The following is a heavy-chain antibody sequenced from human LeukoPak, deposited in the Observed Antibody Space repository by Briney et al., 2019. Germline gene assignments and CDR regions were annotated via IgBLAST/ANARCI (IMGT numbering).Heavy chain of an antibody. D-gene: IGHD5-18*01. Sequence: HPGASLRLSCAASGFTFSSYAMSWVRQAPGKALEWVSGISGSGAGTNYADSVKGRFTISRDNSKNTLYLQMNSLRGDDTAVYYCAKDRSYGAPYDVFDIWGQGTKVTVSS. V-gene: IGHV3-23*01. CDR2: ISGSGAGT. CDR3: AKDRSYGAPYDVFDI. CDR1: GFTFSSYA. J-gene: IGHJ3*02.